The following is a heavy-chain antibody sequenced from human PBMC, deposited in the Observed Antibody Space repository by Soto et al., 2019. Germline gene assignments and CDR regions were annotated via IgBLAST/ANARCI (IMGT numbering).Heavy chain of an antibody. CDR2: INAGNGNT. J-gene: IGHJ4*02. CDR3: ARGLASIWSPDY. CDR1: GYTFTSYA. D-gene: IGHD3-10*01. V-gene: IGHV1-3*01. Sequence: GASVKGSCKSSGYTFTSYAMHWVRQAPGQRLEWMGWINAGNGNTKYSQKFQGRVTITRDTSASTAYMELSSLRSEDTAVYYCARGLASIWSPDYWGQGTLVTVSS.